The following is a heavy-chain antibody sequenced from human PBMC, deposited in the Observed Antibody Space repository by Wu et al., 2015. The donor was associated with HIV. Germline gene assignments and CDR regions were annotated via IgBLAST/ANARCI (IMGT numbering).Heavy chain of an antibody. CDR1: GYTITTYA. D-gene: IGHD1-26*01. CDR3: ARHGVGASAFDI. Sequence: QVQLVQSGAEVKKPGASVKVSCQASGYTITTYAISWVRQAPGQGFEWMGGIIPIFGTANYAQKFQGRVTITTDESTSTAYMELSSLRSEDTAVYYCARHGVGASAFDIWGQGTMVTVSS. CDR2: IIPIFGTA. J-gene: IGHJ3*02. V-gene: IGHV1-69*01.